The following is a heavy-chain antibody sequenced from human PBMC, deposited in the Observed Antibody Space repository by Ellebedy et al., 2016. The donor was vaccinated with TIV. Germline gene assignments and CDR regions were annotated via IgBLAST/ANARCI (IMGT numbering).Heavy chain of an antibody. CDR1: GFTFSSYW. J-gene: IGHJ4*02. CDR3: AKGSSSGFNYDRVGFQY. V-gene: IGHV3-7*03. Sequence: GESLKISCAASGFTFSSYWMSWVRQAPGKGLEWVANIKQDGSEKYYVDSVKGRFTIPRDNSKNTLYLQMNRLRTEDTAVYYCAKGSSSGFNYDRVGFQYWGQGTLVTVSS. CDR2: IKQDGSEK. D-gene: IGHD3-22*01.